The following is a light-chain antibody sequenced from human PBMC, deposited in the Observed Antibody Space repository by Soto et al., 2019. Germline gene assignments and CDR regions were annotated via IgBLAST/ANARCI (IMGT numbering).Light chain of an antibody. V-gene: IGKV1-5*01. J-gene: IGKJ2*03. CDR2: HAS. CDR1: QSISTW. Sequence: DIQMTQSPSTLSAFVGDRVTITCRASQSISTWLAWYQQKPGKPPKVLIYHASSLESGVPSRFSGSGSGTEFTLTITTLQPEDCATYYCQQFNYYPYSFGQGTKLDIK. CDR3: QQFNYYPYS.